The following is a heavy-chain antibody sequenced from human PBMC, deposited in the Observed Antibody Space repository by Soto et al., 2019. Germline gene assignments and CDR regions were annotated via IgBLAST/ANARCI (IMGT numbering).Heavy chain of an antibody. CDR2: IYYSGST. V-gene: IGHV4-39*01. CDR1: GGSISSSSYY. J-gene: IGHJ4*02. Sequence: PSETLSLTCTVSGGSISSSSYYWGWIRQPPGKGLEWIGSIYYSGSTYYNPSLKSRVTISVDTSKNQFSLKLSSVTAADTAVYYCARADFEYSSSLPYFDYWGQGTLVTVSS. CDR3: ARADFEYSSSLPYFDY. D-gene: IGHD6-6*01.